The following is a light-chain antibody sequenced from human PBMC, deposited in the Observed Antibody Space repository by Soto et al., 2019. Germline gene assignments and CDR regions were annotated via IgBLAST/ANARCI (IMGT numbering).Light chain of an antibody. CDR3: QVRESPSDYSVV. CDR1: NIGTKG. CDR2: NGR. J-gene: IGLJ3*02. V-gene: IGLV3-21*02. Sequence: SYELTQPPSVSVAPGQTATITWGGDNIGTKGVHWYQQKAGQAPELVVYNGRDRPSGIPERFSGSNSGNTATLTITRVEAGDEADFYCQVRESPSDYSVVFGGGTKVTVL.